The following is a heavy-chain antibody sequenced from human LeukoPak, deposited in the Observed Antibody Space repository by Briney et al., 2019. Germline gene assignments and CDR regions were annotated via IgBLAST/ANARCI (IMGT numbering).Heavy chain of an antibody. V-gene: IGHV3-9*01. CDR1: GFTFDDYA. CDR3: AKGGGLGYYGSSGYLPFDY. CDR2: ISWNSGSI. J-gene: IGHJ4*02. Sequence: PGGSLRLSCAASGFTFDDYAMHWVRQAPGKGLEWVSGISWNSGSIGYADSVKGRFTISRDNAKNSLYLQMNSLRAEDTALYYCAKGGGLGYYGSSGYLPFDYWGQGTLVTVSS. D-gene: IGHD3-22*01.